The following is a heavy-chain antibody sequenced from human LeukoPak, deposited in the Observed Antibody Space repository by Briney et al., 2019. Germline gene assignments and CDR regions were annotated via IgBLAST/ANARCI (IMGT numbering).Heavy chain of an antibody. CDR2: IYPGDSDT. D-gene: IGHD1-26*01. CDR3: ARQIYAGLSGSYLKELDY. J-gene: IGHJ4*02. V-gene: IGHV5-51*01. Sequence: GESLKISCKGSGYSFTSYWIGWVRQMPGKGLEWMGIIYPGDSDTRYSPSFQGQVTISADKSISTAYLQWSSLKASDTAMYYCARQIYAGLSGSYLKELDYWGQGTLVTVSS. CDR1: GYSFTSYW.